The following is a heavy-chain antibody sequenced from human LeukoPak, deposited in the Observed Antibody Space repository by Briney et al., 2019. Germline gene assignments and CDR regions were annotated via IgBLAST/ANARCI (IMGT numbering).Heavy chain of an antibody. V-gene: IGHV4-59*01. CDR2: IYYSGST. J-gene: IGHJ3*02. Sequence: SETPSLTCTVSGGSISSYYWSWIRQPPGKGLEWIGYIYYSGSTNYNPSLKSRVTISVDTSKNQFSLKLSSVTAADTAVYYCARALPYDYVWGSYRLQDAFDIWGQGTMVTVSS. CDR3: ARALPYDYVWGSYRLQDAFDI. D-gene: IGHD3-16*02. CDR1: GGSISSYY.